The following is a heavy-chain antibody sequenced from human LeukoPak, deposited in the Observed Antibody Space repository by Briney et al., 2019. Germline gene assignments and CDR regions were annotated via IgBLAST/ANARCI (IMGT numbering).Heavy chain of an antibody. CDR1: GYTFTSYA. D-gene: IGHD2-2*01. CDR2: INAGNGNT. J-gene: IGHJ5*02. CDR3: ARDSVVVVPAAIGP. Sequence: GASVKVSCKASGYTFTSYAMHWVRQAPGQRLEWMGWINAGNGNTKYSQKFQGRVTMTTDTSTSTAYMELRSLRSDDTAVYYCARDSVVVVPAAIGPWGQGTLVTVSS. V-gene: IGHV1-3*01.